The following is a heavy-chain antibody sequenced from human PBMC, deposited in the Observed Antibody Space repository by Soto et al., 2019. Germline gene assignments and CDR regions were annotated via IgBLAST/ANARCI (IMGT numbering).Heavy chain of an antibody. Sequence: QVQLVESGGGVVQPGRSLRLSCAASGFTFSSYAMQWVRQAPGKGLEWVAVISYDGSNKYYADSVKGRFTISRDNSKNTLYLQMNSLRVEDTAVYYCASDRASGSSLDYWGQGTLVTVSS. CDR2: ISYDGSNK. CDR1: GFTFSSYA. D-gene: IGHD1-26*01. V-gene: IGHV3-30-3*01. J-gene: IGHJ4*02. CDR3: ASDRASGSSLDY.